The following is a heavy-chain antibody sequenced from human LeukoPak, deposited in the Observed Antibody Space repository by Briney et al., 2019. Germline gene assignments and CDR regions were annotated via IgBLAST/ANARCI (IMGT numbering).Heavy chain of an antibody. CDR2: ISGTSSDT. Sequence: GGSLRLSCAASGFTFSDFYMSWIRQAPGRGLEYISYISGTSSDTNYADSVKGRFTISRDNAKNSLYLQMNSLRAEDTAVYYCARTAREPDVRGQGTTVTVSS. CDR1: GFTFSDFY. CDR3: ARTAREPDV. D-gene: IGHD2-21*02. J-gene: IGHJ6*02. V-gene: IGHV3-11*03.